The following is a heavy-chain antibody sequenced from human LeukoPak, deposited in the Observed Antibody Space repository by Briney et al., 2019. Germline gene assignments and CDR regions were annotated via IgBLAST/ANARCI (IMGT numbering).Heavy chain of an antibody. CDR3: ATYSTRNAREFQS. CDR1: GFTFSTYS. V-gene: IGHV3-7*01. CDR2: IKTDASEK. Sequence: GGSLRLSCAASGFTFSTYSMNWVRQAPGKGLEWVANIKTDASEKYYADSVKGRFTISRDNAKMSLYLQMNSLRVEDTAVYYCATYSTRNAREFQSWGQGTLVTVSS. J-gene: IGHJ1*01. D-gene: IGHD4-11*01.